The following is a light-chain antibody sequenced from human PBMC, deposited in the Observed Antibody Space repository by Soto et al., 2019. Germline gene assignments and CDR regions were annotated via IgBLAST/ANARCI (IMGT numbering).Light chain of an antibody. CDR3: QHYTIYPYT. CDR2: DAS. J-gene: IGKJ2*01. Sequence: DIPMTQSPSSLSASVGDRVTITCRASRSISDSLARYQQKPGRAPNLLIFDASSLQSGVPSRFSGSGSGTEFTLTISSLQPDDFATYYCQHYTIYPYTFGQGTKLEIK. CDR1: RSISDS. V-gene: IGKV1-5*01.